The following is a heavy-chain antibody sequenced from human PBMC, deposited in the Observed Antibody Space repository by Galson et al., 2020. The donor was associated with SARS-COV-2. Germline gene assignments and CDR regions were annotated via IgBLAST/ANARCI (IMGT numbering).Heavy chain of an antibody. V-gene: IGHV4-31*03. D-gene: IGHD1-26*01. CDR3: ARTSGELDI. Sequence: SETLSLTCTVSGGSIATDGHFWTRIRQPPGKGLEWIGYIYHSGTTYYNPSLKSRLHIAVDTSQNQFSLRLRSVTAADTAVYFCARTSGELDIWGQGTMVTVSS. CDR2: IYHSGTT. J-gene: IGHJ3*02. CDR1: GGSIATDGHF.